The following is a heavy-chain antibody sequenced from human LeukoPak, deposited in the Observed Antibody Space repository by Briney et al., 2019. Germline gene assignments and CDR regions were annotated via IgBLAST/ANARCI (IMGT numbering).Heavy chain of an antibody. V-gene: IGHV3-48*03. Sequence: PGGSLRLSCVASGITFSSYEMNWVRQAPGKGLEWVSYISSSGSTIYYADSVKGRFTISRDNAKNSLYLQMNSLRADDTAFYYCARNSRYCSGGSCYMDAFDIWGQGTMVTVSS. CDR2: ISSSGSTI. J-gene: IGHJ3*02. CDR3: ARNSRYCSGGSCYMDAFDI. CDR1: GITFSSYE. D-gene: IGHD2-15*01.